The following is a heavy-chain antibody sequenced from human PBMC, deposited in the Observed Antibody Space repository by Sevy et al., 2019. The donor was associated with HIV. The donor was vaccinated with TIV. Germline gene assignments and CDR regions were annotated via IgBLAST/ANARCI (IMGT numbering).Heavy chain of an antibody. Sequence: GGSLRLSCAASGFSFSIYSMNWVRQAPGKGLEWLSSITNSGATKYYAESVKGRFTISRDNAKNSLYLQMDSLRDEDTAVYYCARDTTVTRIFNYWGQGTLLTVSS. D-gene: IGHD3-3*02. CDR2: ITNSGATK. J-gene: IGHJ4*02. CDR1: GFSFSIYS. V-gene: IGHV3-48*02. CDR3: ARDTTVTRIFNY.